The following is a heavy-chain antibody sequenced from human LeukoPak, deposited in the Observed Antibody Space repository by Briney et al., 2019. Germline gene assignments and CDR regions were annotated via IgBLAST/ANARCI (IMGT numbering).Heavy chain of an antibody. D-gene: IGHD1-26*01. CDR2: IYSGGST. J-gene: IGHJ4*02. CDR1: GFTVSSNY. Sequence: GGSLRLSCAVSGFTVSSNYMTWVRQAPGKGLEWVSVIYSGGSTYHADSVKGRFTISRDNSKNTLYLQMNGLRAEDTAVYYCARGGSHYFDYWGQGTLVTVSS. CDR3: ARGGSHYFDY. V-gene: IGHV3-66*02.